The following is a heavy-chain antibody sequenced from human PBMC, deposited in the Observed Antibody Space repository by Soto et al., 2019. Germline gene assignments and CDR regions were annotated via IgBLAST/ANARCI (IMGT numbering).Heavy chain of an antibody. V-gene: IGHV3-30*18. Sequence: GGSLRLSCAASGFTFSSYGMHWVRQAPGKGLEWVAVISYDGSNKYYADSVKGRFTISRDNSKNTLYLQMNSLRAEDTAVYYCAKDVELPGSYYYYYYGMDVWGQGTTVTVSS. D-gene: IGHD3-10*01. J-gene: IGHJ6*02. CDR3: AKDVELPGSYYYYYYGMDV. CDR2: ISYDGSNK. CDR1: GFTFSSYG.